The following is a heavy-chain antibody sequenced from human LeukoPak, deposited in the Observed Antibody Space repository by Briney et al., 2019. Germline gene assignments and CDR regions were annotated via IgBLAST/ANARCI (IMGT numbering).Heavy chain of an antibody. CDR2: IYYSGST. CDR1: GGSISSYY. Sequence: PSETLSLTCTVSGGSISSYYWSWIRQTPGKGLEWIGYIYYSGSTNYNPSLKSRVTISVDTSKNQFSLKLSSVTAADTAVYYCARSIAAAGIAFDYWGQGTLVTVSS. CDR3: ARSIAAAGIAFDY. D-gene: IGHD6-13*01. J-gene: IGHJ4*02. V-gene: IGHV4-59*01.